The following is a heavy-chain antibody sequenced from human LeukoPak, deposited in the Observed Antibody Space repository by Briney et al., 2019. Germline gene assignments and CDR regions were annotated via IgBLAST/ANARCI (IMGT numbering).Heavy chain of an antibody. D-gene: IGHD1-26*01. J-gene: IGHJ4*02. Sequence: GASVKVSCKASGYTFTSYYMHWVRQAPGQGLEWMGIINPSGGSTCYAQKFQGRVTMTKDTSTSTVYMELSSLRSEDTAVYDCACVGATRFGWGQGTLVTVSS. CDR3: ACVGATRFG. CDR1: GYTFTSYY. CDR2: INPSGGST. V-gene: IGHV1-46*01.